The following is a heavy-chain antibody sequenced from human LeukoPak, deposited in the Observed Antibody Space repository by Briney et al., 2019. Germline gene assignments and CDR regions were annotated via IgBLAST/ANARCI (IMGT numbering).Heavy chain of an antibody. J-gene: IGHJ4*02. CDR3: AKESLYYYDNSDYFNY. CDR1: GFGVSVNY. Sequence: PGGSLRLSCAASGFGVSVNYMSWVRQAPGKGLEWVSAISGSGGSTYYADSVKGRFTISRDNSKNTLYLQMNSLRAEDTAVYYCAKESLYYYDNSDYFNYWGQGTLVTVSS. V-gene: IGHV3-23*01. CDR2: ISGSGGST. D-gene: IGHD3-22*01.